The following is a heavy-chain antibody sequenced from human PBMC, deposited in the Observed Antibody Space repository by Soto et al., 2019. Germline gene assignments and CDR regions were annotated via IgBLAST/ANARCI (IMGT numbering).Heavy chain of an antibody. D-gene: IGHD1-1*01. Sequence: EVQLLESGGDLVQPGGSLRLYCAASGFTFSSYAMSWVRQSPGKGLEWVSAISAGGGNTYYRDSVKGRFTISRDNSKNTLYLQMNSLRAEDTAVYFCAHTTPSLHWFDPWGQGTLVTVSS. CDR1: GFTFSSYA. CDR2: ISAGGGNT. CDR3: AHTTPSLHWFDP. V-gene: IGHV3-23*01. J-gene: IGHJ5*02.